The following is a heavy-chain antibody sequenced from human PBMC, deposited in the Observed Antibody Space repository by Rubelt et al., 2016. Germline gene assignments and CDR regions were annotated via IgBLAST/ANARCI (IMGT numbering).Heavy chain of an antibody. CDR2: SSAYDGNT. V-gene: IGHV1-18*01. J-gene: IGHJ3*02. CDR1: GYTFTSYG. Sequence: QVQLVQSGAEVKKPGASVKVSCKASGYTFTSYGISWVRQAPGQGLEWMGWSSAYDGNTNYAQKLQGRVTMTPDTSTSTAYMELRSLRSDDTAVYFCARDQLALYAFDIWGQGTMVTVSS. CDR3: ARDQLALYAFDI. D-gene: IGHD1-1*01.